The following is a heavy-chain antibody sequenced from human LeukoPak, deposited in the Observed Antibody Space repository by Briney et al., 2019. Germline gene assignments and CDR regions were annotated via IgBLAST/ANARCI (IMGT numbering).Heavy chain of an antibody. D-gene: IGHD3-22*01. Sequence: ASVKVSCKASGGTFSSYAISWVRQAPGQGLEWMGGIIPIFGTANYAQKFQGRVTMTRDMSTSTVYMELSSLRSEDTAVYYCAKDGGNYYDTAGNHLMRSYMDVWGKGTTVIVSS. CDR1: GGTFSSYA. J-gene: IGHJ6*04. V-gene: IGHV1-69*05. CDR3: AKDGGNYYDTAGNHLMRSYMDV. CDR2: IIPIFGTA.